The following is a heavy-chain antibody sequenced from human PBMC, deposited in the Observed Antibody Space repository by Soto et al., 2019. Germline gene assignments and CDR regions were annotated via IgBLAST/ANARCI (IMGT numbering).Heavy chain of an antibody. V-gene: IGHV3-30*18. CDR2: ISYDGSNK. Sequence: GGSLRLSCAASGFTFSSYGMHWVRQAPGKGLEWVAVISYDGSNKYYADSVKGRFTISRDNSKNTLYLQMNSLRAEDTAVYYCAKVGFQLAAAGTLDYWGQGALVTVSS. J-gene: IGHJ4*02. D-gene: IGHD6-13*01. CDR3: AKVGFQLAAAGTLDY. CDR1: GFTFSSYG.